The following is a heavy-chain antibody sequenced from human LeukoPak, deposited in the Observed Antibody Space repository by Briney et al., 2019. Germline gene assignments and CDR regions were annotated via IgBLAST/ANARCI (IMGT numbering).Heavy chain of an antibody. CDR2: INHSGST. V-gene: IGHV4-34*01. CDR3: ARGSWFGDY. D-gene: IGHD3-10*01. J-gene: IGHJ4*02. Sequence: SETLSLTCAVYGGSFSGHYWSWIRQPPGKGLEWIGEINHSGSTNYNPSLKSRVTISVDTSKNQFSLKLSSVTAADTAVYYCARGSWFGDYWGQGTLVTVSS. CDR1: GGSFSGHY.